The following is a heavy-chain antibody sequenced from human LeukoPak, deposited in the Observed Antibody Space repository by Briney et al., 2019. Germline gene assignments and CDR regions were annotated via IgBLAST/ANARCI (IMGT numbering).Heavy chain of an antibody. J-gene: IGHJ4*02. CDR2: MIQDGGEK. V-gene: IGHV3-7*04. CDR1: GFTFSSYW. D-gene: IGHD2-15*01. CDR3: ARDLGYCSGDSCYSCYFDS. Sequence: GGSLRLSCAASGFTFSSYWMSWVRQAPGQGLEWVANMIQDGGEKYYVDSVKGRFTISRDNAKNSLDLQMNSLRAEDTAVYYCARDLGYCSGDSCYSCYFDSWGQGTLVTVSS.